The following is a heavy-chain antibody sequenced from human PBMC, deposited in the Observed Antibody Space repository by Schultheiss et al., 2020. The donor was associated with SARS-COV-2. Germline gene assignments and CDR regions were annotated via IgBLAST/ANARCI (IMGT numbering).Heavy chain of an antibody. Sequence: GGSLRLSCAASGFTFSSYAMSWVRQAPGKGLEWVSGISWNSGSIGYADSVKGRFTISRDNSKNTLYLQMNSLRAEDTALYYCAKANSGRGYSYGIDYWGQGTLVTVSS. D-gene: IGHD5-18*01. J-gene: IGHJ4*02. V-gene: IGHV3-9*01. CDR3: AKANSGRGYSYGIDY. CDR2: ISWNSGSI. CDR1: GFTFSSYA.